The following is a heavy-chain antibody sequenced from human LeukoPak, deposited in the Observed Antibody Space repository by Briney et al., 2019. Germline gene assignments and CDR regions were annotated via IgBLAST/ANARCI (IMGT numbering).Heavy chain of an antibody. D-gene: IGHD6-6*01. J-gene: IGHJ5*02. Sequence: ASPKVSCTASVGTFSSYAISCVREAPGQRLECMGGIIPRLGTVNYAQRFHGRVPITADESTSTACVELSSLRSEDTAGYYCARSNIATRRGDNWFVPWGQGTVVSVSS. CDR3: ARSNIATRRGDNWFVP. CDR1: VGTFSSYA. V-gene: IGHV1-69*01. CDR2: IIPRLGTV.